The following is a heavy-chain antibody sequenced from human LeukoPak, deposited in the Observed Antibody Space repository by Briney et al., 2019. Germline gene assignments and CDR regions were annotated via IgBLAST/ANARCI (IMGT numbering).Heavy chain of an antibody. J-gene: IGHJ6*02. Sequence: GGSLRLSCATSGFTFGSYGMHWVRQAPGKGLEWVATISFDGSYKNYADSVKGRFTISRDNSKNTLYMQMNSLRAEDTAVYYCARVGIAAALAYMDVWGQGTTVTVSS. V-gene: IGHV3-30*03. D-gene: IGHD6-13*01. CDR3: ARVGIAAALAYMDV. CDR1: GFTFGSYG. CDR2: ISFDGSYK.